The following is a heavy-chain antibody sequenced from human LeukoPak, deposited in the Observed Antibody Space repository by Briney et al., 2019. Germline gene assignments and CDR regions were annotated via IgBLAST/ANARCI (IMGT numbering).Heavy chain of an antibody. J-gene: IGHJ4*02. Sequence: SETLSLTCTVSGYSITSNYYWVWIRQPPGKGLEWIRSIYHSGSTYYNPSLKSRVTMSVDTSKNQFSLKLTSVTAADTAVYFCASRDCSDGACFFDYWGQGTLVTVSS. D-gene: IGHD2-15*01. CDR1: GYSITSNYY. V-gene: IGHV4-38-2*02. CDR3: ASRDCSDGACFFDY. CDR2: IYHSGST.